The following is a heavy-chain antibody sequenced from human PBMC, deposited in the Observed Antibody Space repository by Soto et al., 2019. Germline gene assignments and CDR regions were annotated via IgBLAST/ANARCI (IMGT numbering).Heavy chain of an antibody. J-gene: IGHJ4*02. CDR3: ARVLVRTSYYDSSGYYFNY. V-gene: IGHV3-66*01. CDR1: VFTVSSIY. Sequence: EVQLVESGGGLVQPGGSLRLSCAASVFTVSSIYMSWVRQAPGKGLEWVSVIYSGDSTYYADSVKGRFTISRDNSKTTLYLQMNSLRAEYTAVYYCARVLVRTSYYDSSGYYFNYWGQGTLVTVSS. CDR2: IYSGDST. D-gene: IGHD3-22*01.